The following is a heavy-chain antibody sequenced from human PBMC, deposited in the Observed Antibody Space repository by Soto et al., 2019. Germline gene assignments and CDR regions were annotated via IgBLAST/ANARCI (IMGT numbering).Heavy chain of an antibody. J-gene: IGHJ3*02. Sequence: EVQLVESGGGLVKPGGSLRLSCAASGFTFSSYSMNWVRQAPGKGLEWVSSISSSSSYIYYADSVKGRFTISRDNAKNSLCLQMNSLRAEDTAVYYCARVGRVAGRPFDAFDIWGQGKMVTVSS. D-gene: IGHD6-19*01. CDR1: GFTFSSYS. V-gene: IGHV3-21*01. CDR2: ISSSSSYI. CDR3: ARVGRVAGRPFDAFDI.